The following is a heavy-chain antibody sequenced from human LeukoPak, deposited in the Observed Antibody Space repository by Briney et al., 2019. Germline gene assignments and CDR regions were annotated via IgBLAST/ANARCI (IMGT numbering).Heavy chain of an antibody. V-gene: IGHV3-11*06. D-gene: IGHD5-12*01. CDR1: GFTFSDYY. CDR3: ARQPSGYVIWFDP. CDR2: ISSSSYT. J-gene: IGHJ5*02. Sequence: GGSLRLSCAVSGFTFSDYYMSWIRQAPGKGLEWVSYISSSSYTNYADSVKGRFTISRDNAKNSLYLQMNSLRAEDTAVYYCARQPSGYVIWFDPWGQGTLVTVSS.